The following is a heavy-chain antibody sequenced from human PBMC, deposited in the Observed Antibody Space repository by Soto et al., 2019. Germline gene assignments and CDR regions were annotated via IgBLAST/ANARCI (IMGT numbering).Heavy chain of an antibody. CDR2: IYDSGNT. CDR1: GGSINSGGYY. V-gene: IGHV4-31*03. Sequence: QVQLQESGPGLVKPSQTLSLTCTVSGGSINSGGYYWSWIRQHPGKGLEWIGYIYDSGNTYYSPSLKSRPTISVDTSKNQFSLGLTSGTAADTAVYYCARGGAGEPPHWGQGTLVIVSS. J-gene: IGHJ4*02. CDR3: ARGGAGEPPH. D-gene: IGHD3-10*01.